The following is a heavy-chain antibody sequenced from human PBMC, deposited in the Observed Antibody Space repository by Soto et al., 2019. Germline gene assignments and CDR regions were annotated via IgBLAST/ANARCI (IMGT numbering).Heavy chain of an antibody. Sequence: GGSLRLSCAASGFTFSSYGMHWVRQAPGKGLEWVAVISYDGSNKYYADSVKGRFTISRDNSKNTLYLQMNSLRAEDTAVYYCATSSRSLRSTDDWGQGTLVTVSS. CDR2: ISYDGSNK. CDR1: GFTFSSYG. CDR3: ATSSRSLRSTDD. V-gene: IGHV3-30*03. D-gene: IGHD4-17*01. J-gene: IGHJ4*02.